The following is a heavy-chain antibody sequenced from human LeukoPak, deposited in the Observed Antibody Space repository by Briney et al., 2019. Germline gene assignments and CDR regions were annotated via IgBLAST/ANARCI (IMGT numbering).Heavy chain of an antibody. Sequence: GGSLRLSCEASGFNFNIYSMNWVRQAPGKGLEWVSYITGGSNLIYYGDSVKGRFTISRDNAKNSLYLQMNSLRAEDTAVYYCARVVVVVPAAKNWFDPWGQGTLVTVSS. V-gene: IGHV3-48*01. CDR2: ITGGSNLI. CDR1: GFNFNIYS. CDR3: ARVVVVVPAAKNWFDP. J-gene: IGHJ5*02. D-gene: IGHD2-2*01.